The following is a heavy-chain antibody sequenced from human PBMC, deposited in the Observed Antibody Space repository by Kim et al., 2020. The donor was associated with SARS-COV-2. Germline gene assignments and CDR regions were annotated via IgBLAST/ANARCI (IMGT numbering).Heavy chain of an antibody. CDR1: GDSVSSNSAA. Sequence: SQTLSLTCAISGDSVSSNSAAWNWIRQSPSRGLEWLGRTYYRSKWYNDYAVSVKSRITINPDTSKNQFSLQLNSVTPEDTAVYYCARDLGGRYYYGSGSYSKYYYGMDVWGQGTTVTVSS. J-gene: IGHJ6*02. CDR3: ARDLGGRYYYGSGSYSKYYYGMDV. D-gene: IGHD3-10*01. V-gene: IGHV6-1*01. CDR2: TYYRSKWYN.